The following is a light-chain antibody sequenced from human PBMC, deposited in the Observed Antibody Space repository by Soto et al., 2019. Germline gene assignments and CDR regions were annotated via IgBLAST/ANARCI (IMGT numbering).Light chain of an antibody. CDR1: SSDVGGYNY. Sequence: QSALTQPASVSGSPGQSITISCTGTSSDVGGYNYVSWYQQHPGKAPKLMIYDVSNRPSGVSNRFSGSKSGNTASLTISGLQAEDEADSYCCSYTSSSTAVVFGGGTKLTVL. CDR2: DVS. CDR3: CSYTSSSTAVV. J-gene: IGLJ2*01. V-gene: IGLV2-14*01.